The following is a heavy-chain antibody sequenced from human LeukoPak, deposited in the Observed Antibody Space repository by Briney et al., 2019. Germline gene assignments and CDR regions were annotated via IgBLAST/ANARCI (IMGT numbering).Heavy chain of an antibody. J-gene: IGHJ4*02. CDR3: AKSAVATAGGLSY. D-gene: IGHD5-12*01. V-gene: IGHV3-21*04. CDR1: GFTFSSYS. Sequence: GGSLRLSCAASGFTFSSYSMNWVRQAPGKGLEWVSSISSSSSYIYYADSVKGRFTISRDNAKNSLYLQMNSLRAEDTAVYYCAKSAVATAGGLSYWGQGTLVTVSS. CDR2: ISSSSSYI.